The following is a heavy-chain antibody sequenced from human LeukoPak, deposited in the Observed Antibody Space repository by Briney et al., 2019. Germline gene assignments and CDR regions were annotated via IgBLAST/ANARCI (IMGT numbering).Heavy chain of an antibody. CDR1: GFTFSDYY. CDR2: ISSSGSTI. J-gene: IGHJ6*02. V-gene: IGHV3-11*04. Sequence: GGSLRLSCAASGFTFSDYYMSWIRQAPGKGLEWVSYISSSGSTIYYADSVKGRFTISGDNSKNTLYLQMNSLRAEDTAVYYCARSLGKSGSDFYYYYYGMDVWGQGTTVTVSS. CDR3: ARSLGKSGSDFYYYYYGMDV. D-gene: IGHD3-10*01.